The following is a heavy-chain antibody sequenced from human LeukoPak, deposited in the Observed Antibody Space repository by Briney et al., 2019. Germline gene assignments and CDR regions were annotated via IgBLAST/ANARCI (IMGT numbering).Heavy chain of an antibody. D-gene: IGHD3-22*01. CDR2: IYYSGST. CDR1: GGSISSYY. CDR3: ARLDSSGYYLDAFDI. Sequence: TSETLSLTCTVSGGSISSYYWSWIRQPPGKGLEWIGYIYYSGSTNYNPSLKSRVTISVDTSKNQFSLKLSSVTAADTAVYYCARLDSSGYYLDAFDIWGQGTMVTVSS. V-gene: IGHV4-59*01. J-gene: IGHJ3*02.